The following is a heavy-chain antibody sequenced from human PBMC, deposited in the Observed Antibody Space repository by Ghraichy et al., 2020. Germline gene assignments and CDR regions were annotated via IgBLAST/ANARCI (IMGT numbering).Heavy chain of an antibody. CDR2: INHSGST. CDR1: GGSFSGYY. CDR3: AAGYYDFWSGYYNPPYYFDY. J-gene: IGHJ4*02. D-gene: IGHD3-3*01. Sequence: SETLSLTCAVYGGSFSGYYWSWIRQPPGKGLEWIGEINHSGSTNYNPSLKSRVTISVDTSKNQFSLKLSSVTAADTAVYYCAAGYYDFWSGYYNPPYYFDYWGQGTLVTVSS. V-gene: IGHV4-34*01.